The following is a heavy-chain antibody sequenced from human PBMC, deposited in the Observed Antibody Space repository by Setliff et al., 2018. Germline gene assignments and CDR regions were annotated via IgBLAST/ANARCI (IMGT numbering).Heavy chain of an antibody. V-gene: IGHV4-4*07. Sequence: SETLSLTCTVSGGSISNYYWSWIRQPAGKGLEWIGRIYTSGSTNYNPSLKSRVTMSVDTSKNQFSLKLSSVTAADTAVYYCARDLRYFDWLIENWYFDLWGRGTLVTVSS. CDR3: ARDLRYFDWLIENWYFDL. J-gene: IGHJ2*01. CDR2: IYTSGST. D-gene: IGHD3-9*01. CDR1: GGSISNYY.